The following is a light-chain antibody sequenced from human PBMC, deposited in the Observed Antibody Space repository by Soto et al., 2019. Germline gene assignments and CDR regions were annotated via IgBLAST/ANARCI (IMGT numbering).Light chain of an antibody. CDR2: EVN. J-gene: IGLJ1*01. CDR1: SSDVGGYNH. Sequence: QSVLTQPASVSGSPGQSITISCTGTSSDVGGYNHVSWYHLHPGKAPKLIIYEVNNRPSGVSNRFSGSKSGNTASLTISGLQAEDEADYYCSSYTSSSSYVFGTGTKVTVL. V-gene: IGLV2-14*01. CDR3: SSYTSSSSYV.